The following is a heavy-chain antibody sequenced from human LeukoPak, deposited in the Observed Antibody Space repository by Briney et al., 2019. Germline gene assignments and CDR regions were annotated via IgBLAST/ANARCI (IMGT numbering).Heavy chain of an antibody. V-gene: IGHV3-66*02. CDR2: IYSGGST. J-gene: IGHJ6*02. CDR1: GFTLSSNY. Sequence: GGSLRLSCAASGFTLSSNYMSWVRQAPGKGLEWVSVIYSGGSTYYADSVKGRFTISRDNSKNTLYLQMNSLRAEDTAVYYCARDRSGSTYYYYGMDVWGQGTTVTVSS. D-gene: IGHD1-26*01. CDR3: ARDRSGSTYYYYGMDV.